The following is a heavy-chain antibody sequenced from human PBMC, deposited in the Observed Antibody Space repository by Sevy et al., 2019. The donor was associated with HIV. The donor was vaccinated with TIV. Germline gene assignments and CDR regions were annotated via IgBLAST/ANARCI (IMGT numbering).Heavy chain of an antibody. CDR1: GFTFSSYG. Sequence: GGSLRLSCAASGFTFSSYGMHWVRQAPGKGLEWVAVISYDGSNKYYADSVKGRFTISRDNSKNTLYLQMNSLRAEDTAVYYCAKVVWHDYADNDAFDIWGQGTMVTVSS. CDR3: AKVVWHDYADNDAFDI. D-gene: IGHD4-17*01. CDR2: ISYDGSNK. V-gene: IGHV3-30*18. J-gene: IGHJ3*02.